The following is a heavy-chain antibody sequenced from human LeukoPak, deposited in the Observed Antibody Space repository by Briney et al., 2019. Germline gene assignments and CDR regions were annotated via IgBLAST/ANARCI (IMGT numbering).Heavy chain of an antibody. CDR2: IKQDGSEK. CDR1: GFTFSSYW. D-gene: IGHD3-10*01. V-gene: IGHV3-7*01. J-gene: IGHJ6*03. CDR3: ASHLRGYYYYYMDV. Sequence: PGGSLRLSCAASGFTFSSYWMSWVRQAPGKGLEWVANIKQDGSEKYYVDSVKGRFTISRDNAKNSLYLQMNSLRAEDTAVYYCASHLRGYYYYYMDVWGKGTTVTVSS.